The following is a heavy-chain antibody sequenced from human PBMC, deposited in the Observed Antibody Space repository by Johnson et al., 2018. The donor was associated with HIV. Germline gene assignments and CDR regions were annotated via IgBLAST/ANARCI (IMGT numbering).Heavy chain of an antibody. D-gene: IGHD3-3*01. CDR2: MSYDGSSK. CDR1: GFTFSSYA. Sequence: QVQLVESGGGVVQPGRSLRLSCAASGFTFSSYAMHWVRQAPGKGLEWVAVMSYDGSSKYYADSVKGRFTISRDNSRNTLYLQMNSLRAEDTAVYYCARDQAILGVVLGSDAFDIWGQGTMVTVSS. CDR3: ARDQAILGVVLGSDAFDI. J-gene: IGHJ3*02. V-gene: IGHV3-30*04.